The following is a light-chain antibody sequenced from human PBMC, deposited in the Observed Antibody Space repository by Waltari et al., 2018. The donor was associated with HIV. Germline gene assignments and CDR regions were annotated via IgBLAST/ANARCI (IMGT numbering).Light chain of an antibody. CDR1: QSVINNY. CDR2: GAS. CDR3: QQFGTSPRT. J-gene: IGKJ1*01. Sequence: DIVLTQSPGTLSLSPGERATLSCRASQSVINNYLAWYQQKPGQAPRLLIYGASSRATGIPDRFSGTGSGTDFTLSISRLEPEDFAVYYCQQFGTSPRTFGQGTKVEIK. V-gene: IGKV3-20*01.